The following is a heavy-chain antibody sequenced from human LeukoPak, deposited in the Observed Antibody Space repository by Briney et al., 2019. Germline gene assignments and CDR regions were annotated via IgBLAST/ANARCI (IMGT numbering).Heavy chain of an antibody. CDR3: AREGGFFRPLNY. CDR2: VHLDGRT. J-gene: IGHJ4*02. D-gene: IGHD3-3*01. CDR1: GGSVTSTNW. Sequence: PSETLSLTCGVSGGSVTSTNWWTWVRQPPGKGLEWIGEVHLDGRTNYNPSLKSRLTMSVDLSENHISLKLTSVTAADTAVYYCAREGGFFRPLNYSGQGTLVTVSS. V-gene: IGHV4-4*02.